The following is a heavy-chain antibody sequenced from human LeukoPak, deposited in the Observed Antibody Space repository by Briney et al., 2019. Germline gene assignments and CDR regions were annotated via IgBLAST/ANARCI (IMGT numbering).Heavy chain of an antibody. V-gene: IGHV4-4*08. Sequence: PSETLSLTCTVSGDSISSYYWSWIRQPPGKGLEWIGRIYTSGSTNYNPSLKSRVTISVDTSKNQFSLKLSSVTAADTAVYYCARVLITMVRGVPYYYYYYYMDVWGKGTTVTISS. CDR3: ARVLITMVRGVPYYYYYYYMDV. J-gene: IGHJ6*03. D-gene: IGHD3-10*01. CDR2: IYTSGST. CDR1: GDSISSYY.